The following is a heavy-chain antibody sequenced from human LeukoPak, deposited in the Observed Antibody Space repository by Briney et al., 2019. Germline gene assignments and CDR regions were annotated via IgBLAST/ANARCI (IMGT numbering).Heavy chain of an antibody. Sequence: PSETLSLTCTVSGGSISSGDYYWSWIRQPPGKGLEWIGYIYYSGSTNYNPSLKSRVTISVDTSKNQFSLKLSSVTAADTALYYCARDNGGLYYYDSNGSPRGRAFDTWGQGTTVTVSS. CDR2: IYYSGST. CDR1: GGSISSGDYY. CDR3: ARDNGGLYYYDSNGSPRGRAFDT. V-gene: IGHV4-61*08. D-gene: IGHD3-22*01. J-gene: IGHJ3*02.